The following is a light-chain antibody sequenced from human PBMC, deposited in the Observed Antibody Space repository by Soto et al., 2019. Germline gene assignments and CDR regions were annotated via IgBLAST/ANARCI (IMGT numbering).Light chain of an antibody. CDR2: GNS. CDR1: SSNIGAGYD. Sequence: QSALTQPPSVSGAPGQRVTISCTGSSSNIGAGYDVHWYQQLPGTAPKLLIYGNSNRPSGVSNRFSGSKSGNTASLTISGLQAEDEADYYCSSYTSSSTLVVFGGGTQLTVL. CDR3: SSYTSSSTLVV. V-gene: IGLV1-40*01. J-gene: IGLJ2*01.